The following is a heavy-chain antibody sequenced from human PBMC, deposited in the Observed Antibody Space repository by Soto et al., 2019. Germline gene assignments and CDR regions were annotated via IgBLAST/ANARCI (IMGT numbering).Heavy chain of an antibody. V-gene: IGHV3-23*01. CDR1: GFTFSSYA. Sequence: EVQLLESGGGLVQPGGSLRLSCAASGFTFSSYAMSWVRQAPGKGLEWVSAISGSGGSTYYADSVKGRFTISRDNSKNTLYLQMNSLRAEDTAVYYCAKDPSKGNPYLSKHSSSWYEFDYWGQGTLVTVSS. D-gene: IGHD6-13*01. J-gene: IGHJ4*02. CDR3: AKDPSKGNPYLSKHSSSWYEFDY. CDR2: ISGSGGST.